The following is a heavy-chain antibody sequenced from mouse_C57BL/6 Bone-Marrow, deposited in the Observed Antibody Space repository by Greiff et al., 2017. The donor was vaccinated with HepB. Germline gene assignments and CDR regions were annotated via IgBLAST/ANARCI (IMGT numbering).Heavy chain of an antibody. J-gene: IGHJ3*01. Sequence: QVHVKQSGAELVKPGASVKLSCKASGYTFTEYTIHWVKQRPGQGLEWIGWFYPGSGSIKYNEKFKDKATLTADKSSSTVYMELSRLTSEDSAVYFCERHEDLYYDYDGAWFAYWGQGTLVTVSA. CDR1: GYTFTEYT. CDR3: ERHEDLYYDYDGAWFAY. D-gene: IGHD2-4*01. CDR2: FYPGSGSI. V-gene: IGHV1-62-2*01.